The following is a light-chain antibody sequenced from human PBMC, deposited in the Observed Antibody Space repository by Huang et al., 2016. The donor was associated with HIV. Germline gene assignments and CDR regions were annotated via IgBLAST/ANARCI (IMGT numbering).Light chain of an antibody. Sequence: MTQSPAILSVSPGERASLSCRASQTVTNNLAWYQHKPGQAPRVLIYSASTRATGVPARFSGSGSGTDFTLTISSLQSEDFGMYYCHQYNNWPPAFGGGTRVEVK. CDR3: HQYNNWPPA. CDR2: SAS. V-gene: IGKV3-15*01. CDR1: QTVTNN. J-gene: IGKJ4*01.